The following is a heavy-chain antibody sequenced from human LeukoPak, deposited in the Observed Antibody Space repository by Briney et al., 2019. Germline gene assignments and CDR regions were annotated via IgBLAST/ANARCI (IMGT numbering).Heavy chain of an antibody. Sequence: ASVKVSCKASGYTFTSYYMHWVRQAPGQGLEWMGIINPIGGSTSYAQKFQGRVTMTRDTSTSTVYMELSSLRSEDTAVYYCARDDGPPMGYYDSSGYPTDAFDIWGQGTMVTVSS. CDR1: GYTFTSYY. CDR2: INPIGGST. J-gene: IGHJ3*02. CDR3: ARDDGPPMGYYDSSGYPTDAFDI. D-gene: IGHD3-22*01. V-gene: IGHV1-46*01.